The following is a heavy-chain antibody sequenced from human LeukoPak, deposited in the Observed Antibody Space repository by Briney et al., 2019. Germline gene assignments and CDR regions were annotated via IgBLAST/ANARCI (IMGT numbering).Heavy chain of an antibody. CDR1: GYTLTELS. Sequence: ASVKVSCKVSGYTLTELSIHWVRQAPGKGLEWMGGFDPEDGETIYAQKFQGRVTMTEDTSTDTAYMELSSLRSEDTAVYYCATGLPLHDSSGYYFDYWGQGTLVTVSS. V-gene: IGHV1-24*01. D-gene: IGHD3-22*01. CDR3: ATGLPLHDSSGYYFDY. J-gene: IGHJ4*02. CDR2: FDPEDGET.